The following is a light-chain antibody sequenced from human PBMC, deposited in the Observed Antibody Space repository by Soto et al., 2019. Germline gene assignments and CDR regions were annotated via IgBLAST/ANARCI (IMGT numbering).Light chain of an antibody. Sequence: EIVMTQSPATLSVPPGERATLSCRASQSVNSNLAWYQQKPGQGPRLLIYGASTRATGIPARFSGSGSGTEFTLTISSLPSEDFAVYYCQQYNNWLTWTFGQGTKVEVK. CDR1: QSVNSN. CDR2: GAS. V-gene: IGKV3-15*01. CDR3: QQYNNWLTWT. J-gene: IGKJ1*01.